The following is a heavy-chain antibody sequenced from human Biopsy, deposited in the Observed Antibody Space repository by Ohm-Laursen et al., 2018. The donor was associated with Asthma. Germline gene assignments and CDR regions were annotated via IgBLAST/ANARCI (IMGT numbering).Heavy chain of an antibody. CDR2: VSSDGHNK. CDR3: ARQSGQDYGDSSGFDI. CDR1: GFVFSQCG. D-gene: IGHD3-22*01. Sequence: SLRLSCTASGFVFSQCGMHWVRQGPGKGLEWVALVSSDGHNKYYEDSVKGRFTISRDNSRNRLYLQINRLTVEDSAVYFCARQSGQDYGDSSGFDIWGQGTEVAGSS. J-gene: IGHJ3*02. V-gene: IGHV3-30*03.